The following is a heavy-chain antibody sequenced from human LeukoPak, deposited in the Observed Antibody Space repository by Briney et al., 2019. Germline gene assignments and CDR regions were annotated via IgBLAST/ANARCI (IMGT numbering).Heavy chain of an antibody. V-gene: IGHV3-23*01. Sequence: GGSLRLSCAASGFTFSIYAMSWVSQAPGKGLEWVSGTNENGGNTYYADSVKGRFTISRDNSEDILYLRMNSLRVDDTAVYYCVRDFHCSGGSCPLFDNWGQGTLVTVSS. CDR3: VRDFHCSGGSCPLFDN. J-gene: IGHJ4*02. CDR2: TNENGGNT. D-gene: IGHD2-15*01. CDR1: GFTFSIYA.